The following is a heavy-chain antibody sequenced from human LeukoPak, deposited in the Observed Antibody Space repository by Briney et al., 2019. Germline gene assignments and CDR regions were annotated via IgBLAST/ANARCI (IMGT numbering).Heavy chain of an antibody. Sequence: GESLKISCKGSGYSFTSYWIGWVRQMPGKGLEWMGIIYPGDSDTRYSPSFQGQVTISVDKSISTAYPQWSSLKASDTAMYYCARRDVRGWLGDFDHWGQGTLVPVSS. D-gene: IGHD3-16*01. V-gene: IGHV5-51*01. CDR2: IYPGDSDT. J-gene: IGHJ4*02. CDR1: GYSFTSYW. CDR3: ARRDVRGWLGDFDH.